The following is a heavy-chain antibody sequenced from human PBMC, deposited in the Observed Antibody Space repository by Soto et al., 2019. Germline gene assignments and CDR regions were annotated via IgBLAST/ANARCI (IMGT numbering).Heavy chain of an antibody. CDR3: ASSPAYCGGDCYPNWFDP. CDR1: GGSISSGGYS. J-gene: IGHJ5*02. Sequence: QLQLQESGSGLVKPSQTLSLTCAVSGGSISSGGYSWSWIRQPPGKVLEWIGYIYHSGSTYYNPSLKSRFTISVDRSKNQFSLKLSSVTAADTAVYYCASSPAYCGGDCYPNWFDPWGQGTLVTVSS. CDR2: IYHSGST. D-gene: IGHD2-21*02. V-gene: IGHV4-30-2*01.